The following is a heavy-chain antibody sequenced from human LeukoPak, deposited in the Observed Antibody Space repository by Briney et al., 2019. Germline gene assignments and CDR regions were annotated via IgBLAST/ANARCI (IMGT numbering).Heavy chain of an antibody. Sequence: ASVKVSCKAFGYGFTSYYMHWGRQAPGQGLEWMGIINPSVGGTTYARKFQGRVTMTRDTSTSTVYMELSSLRSEDTAVYYCARHGSGRYYPAEGRVDYWGQGTLVTVSS. V-gene: IGHV1-46*03. CDR3: ARHGSGRYYPAEGRVDY. J-gene: IGHJ4*02. D-gene: IGHD3-10*01. CDR1: GYGFTSYY. CDR2: INPSVGGT.